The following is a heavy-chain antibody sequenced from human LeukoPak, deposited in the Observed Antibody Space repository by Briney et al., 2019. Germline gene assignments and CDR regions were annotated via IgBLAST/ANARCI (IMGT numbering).Heavy chain of an antibody. CDR1: GYTFSRHG. V-gene: IGHV1-18*01. Sequence: ASVKVSCKASGYTFSRHGMTWVRQAPGQGLEWMGWIRGGKGDTKYAQNLQGRVTMTTEANTAYMELRSLTSDDTAVYYCMRGTWGVVLDYWGQGTPVTVSS. J-gene: IGHJ4*02. CDR3: MRGTWGVVLDY. D-gene: IGHD3-3*01. CDR2: IRGGKGDT.